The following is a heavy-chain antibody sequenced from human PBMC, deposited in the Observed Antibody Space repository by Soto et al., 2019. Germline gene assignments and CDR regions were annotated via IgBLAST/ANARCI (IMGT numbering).Heavy chain of an antibody. CDR3: ARASQMVINPYYYPMDV. CDR1: GYSISSGYY. D-gene: IGHD3-22*01. J-gene: IGHJ6*02. Sequence: SETLSLTCAVSGYSISSGYYWGWIRQPPGKGLEWIGSIYHSGSTYYNPSLKSRVTISVDTSKNQFSLKLSRLGSDDTAVYYCARASQMVINPYYYPMDVWGQGTTVTVSS. V-gene: IGHV4-38-2*01. CDR2: IYHSGST.